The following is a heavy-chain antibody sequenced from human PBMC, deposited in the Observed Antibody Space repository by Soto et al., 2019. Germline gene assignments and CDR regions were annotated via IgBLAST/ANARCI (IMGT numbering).Heavy chain of an antibody. D-gene: IGHD6-19*01. CDR3: AKEGIPLAGTGLDY. J-gene: IGHJ4*02. V-gene: IGHV4-31*03. Sequence: SETLSLTCTVSGGSISSGGYYWSWIRQHPGKGLEWIGYIYYSGSTYYNPSLKSRVTISVDNSKNTLFLQMNSLRPEDTAVYYCAKEGIPLAGTGLDYWGQGTLVTVSS. CDR1: GGSISSGGYY. CDR2: IYYSGST.